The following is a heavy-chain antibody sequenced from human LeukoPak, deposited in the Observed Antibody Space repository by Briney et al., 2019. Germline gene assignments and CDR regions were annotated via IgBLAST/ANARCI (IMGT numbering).Heavy chain of an antibody. CDR3: ARGSVWGSYPNWFDP. Sequence: PSETLSLTCTVSGGSISSYYWSWIRQPAGKGLEWIGRIYTSGSTNYNPSLKSRVTMSVDTSKNQFSLKLSSVTAADTPVYYCARGSVWGSYPNWFDPWGQGTLVTVSS. J-gene: IGHJ5*02. CDR1: GGSISSYY. CDR2: IYTSGST. V-gene: IGHV4-4*07. D-gene: IGHD3-16*02.